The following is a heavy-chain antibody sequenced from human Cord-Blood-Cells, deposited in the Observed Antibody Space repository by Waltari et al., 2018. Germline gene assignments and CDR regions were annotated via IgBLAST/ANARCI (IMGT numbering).Heavy chain of an antibody. J-gene: IGHJ3*02. V-gene: IGHV3-33*01. D-gene: IGHD2-15*01. Sequence: QVQLVASGGGVVQPGRSLRLSSGASGFTFRSYRMHSVGQAPGKGLEWVAVIWYDGSNKYYADSVKGRFTISRDNSKNTLYLQMNSLRAEDMAVYYCAREKGISDAFDIWGQGTMVTVSS. CDR2: IWYDGSNK. CDR1: GFTFRSYR. CDR3: AREKGISDAFDI.